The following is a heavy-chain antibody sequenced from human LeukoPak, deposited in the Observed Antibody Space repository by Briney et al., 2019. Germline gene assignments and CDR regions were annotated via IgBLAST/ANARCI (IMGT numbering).Heavy chain of an antibody. CDR2: IKQDGSEK. D-gene: IGHD3-10*02. Sequence: PGGSLRLSCTASGFTFSSYWMSWVRQAPGKGLEWVANIKQDGSEKYYVDSLKGRFTISRDNAKNSLYLQMNSLRAEDTAVYYCARGNTPVLFGELFSYYFDHWGQGTLVTVSS. CDR1: GFTFSSYW. V-gene: IGHV3-7*01. CDR3: ARGNTPVLFGELFSYYFDH. J-gene: IGHJ4*02.